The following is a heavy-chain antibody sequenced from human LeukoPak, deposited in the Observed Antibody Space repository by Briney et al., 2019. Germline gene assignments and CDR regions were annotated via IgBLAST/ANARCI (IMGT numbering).Heavy chain of an antibody. Sequence: PGGSLRLSCAASGFTFSNAWMSWVRQAPGKGLEWVGRIKSKTDGGTTDYAAPVKGRFTISRDDSKNTLYLQMNSLKTEDTAVYYCTTDRGPYYYGSGSYTLFDYWGQGTLVTVSP. CDR2: IKSKTDGGTT. CDR1: GFTFSNAW. J-gene: IGHJ4*02. V-gene: IGHV3-15*01. D-gene: IGHD3-10*01. CDR3: TTDRGPYYYGSGSYTLFDY.